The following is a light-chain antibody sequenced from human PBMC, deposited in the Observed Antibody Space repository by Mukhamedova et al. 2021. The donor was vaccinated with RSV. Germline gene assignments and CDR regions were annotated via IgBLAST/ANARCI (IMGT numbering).Light chain of an antibody. CDR2: RSD. CDR3: CSYTRSNTYV. V-gene: IGLV2-18*02. J-gene: IGLJ1*01. Sequence: QLPGTAPKLLIYRSDQRPSGVPARFSGSKSGDTASLTISGLQAEDEAEYYCCSYTRSNTYVFGTGTEVTVL.